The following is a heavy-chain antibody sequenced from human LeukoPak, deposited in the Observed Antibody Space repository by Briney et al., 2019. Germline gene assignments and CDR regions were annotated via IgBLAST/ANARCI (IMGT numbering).Heavy chain of an antibody. CDR2: ISGSGGIT. J-gene: IGHJ4*02. CDR1: GLTFSSYA. CDR3: TKSPRWAAAPDY. D-gene: IGHD6-13*01. V-gene: IGHV3-23*01. Sequence: PGGSLRLSCAASGLTFSSYAMSWVRQAPGKGLEWVSVISGSGGITYYADSVKGRFTISRDNSKNTLYLQMNSLRAEDTALYYCTKSPRWAAAPDYWGRGTLVTVSS.